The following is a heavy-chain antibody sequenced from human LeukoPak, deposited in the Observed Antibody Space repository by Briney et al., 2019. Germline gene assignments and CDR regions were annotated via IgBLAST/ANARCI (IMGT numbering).Heavy chain of an antibody. CDR3: ARQYYYDSGGYTFDY. J-gene: IGHJ4*02. CDR1: GGSFSGYY. CDR2: INHSGST. Sequence: TSETLSLTCAVYGGSFSGYYWSWIRQPPGKGLEWIGEINHSGSTNYNPSLKSRVTISVDASKNQFSLKLSSVTAADTAVYYCARQYYYDSGGYTFDYWGQGTLVTVSS. V-gene: IGHV4-34*01. D-gene: IGHD3-22*01.